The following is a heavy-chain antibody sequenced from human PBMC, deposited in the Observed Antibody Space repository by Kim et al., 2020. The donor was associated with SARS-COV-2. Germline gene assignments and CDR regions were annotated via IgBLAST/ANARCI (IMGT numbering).Heavy chain of an antibody. Sequence: GGSLRLSCAASGFTFSSYAMSWVRQAPGKGLEWVSVIYSGGSSTYYADSVKGRFTISRDNSKNTLYLQMNSLRAEDTAVYYCAKEMVRSSGYYYDYYYGMDVWGQGTTVTVSS. J-gene: IGHJ6*02. CDR3: AKEMVRSSGYYYDYYYGMDV. V-gene: IGHV3-23*03. CDR2: IYSGGSST. CDR1: GFTFSSYA. D-gene: IGHD3-22*01.